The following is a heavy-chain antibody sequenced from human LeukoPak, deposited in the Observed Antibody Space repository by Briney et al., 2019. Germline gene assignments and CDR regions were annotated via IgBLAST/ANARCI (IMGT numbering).Heavy chain of an antibody. Sequence: GGSLRLSCAASGFTFSSYGMSWVRQAPGKGLEWVSAISGSGGSTYYADSVKGRFTISRDNSKNTLYLQMNSLRAEDTAVYYCASDPYYYDSSGYYYWGQGTLVTVSS. V-gene: IGHV3-23*01. CDR2: ISGSGGST. CDR3: ASDPYYYDSSGYYY. CDR1: GFTFSSYG. J-gene: IGHJ4*02. D-gene: IGHD3-22*01.